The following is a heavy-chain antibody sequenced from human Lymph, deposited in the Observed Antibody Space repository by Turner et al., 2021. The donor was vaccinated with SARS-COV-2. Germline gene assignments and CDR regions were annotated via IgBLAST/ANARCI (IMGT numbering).Heavy chain of an antibody. D-gene: IGHD3-10*01. Sequence: EVQLVQSGAEVKKPGESLKISCKGSGYSFTSYWIGWVRQMPGKGLEWMGIIYPGDSDTRYSPSFQGQVTISGDKSISTAYLQWSSLKASDSAMYYCARITFYYGSGLYYYYGMDVWGQGTTVTVSS. J-gene: IGHJ6*02. CDR2: IYPGDSDT. CDR3: ARITFYYGSGLYYYYGMDV. CDR1: GYSFTSYW. V-gene: IGHV5-51*03.